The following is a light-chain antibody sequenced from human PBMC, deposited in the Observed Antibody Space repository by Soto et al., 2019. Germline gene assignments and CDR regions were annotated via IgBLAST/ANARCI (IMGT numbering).Light chain of an antibody. CDR2: DVN. CDR3: CSYAGSSTWV. CDR1: SNDVGGYNY. J-gene: IGLJ3*02. V-gene: IGLV2-11*01. Sequence: QSALTQPRSVSGSPGQSVTISCTGTSNDVGGYNYVSWYQQHPGKAPKLLISDVNKRPSGVPDRFSGSKSGNTASLIISGLHAEDEADYYCCSYAGSSTWVFGGGTQLTVL.